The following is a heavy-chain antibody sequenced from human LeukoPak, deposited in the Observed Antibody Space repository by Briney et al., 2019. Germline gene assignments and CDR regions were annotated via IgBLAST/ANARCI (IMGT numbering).Heavy chain of an antibody. J-gene: IGHJ4*02. V-gene: IGHV3-43D*03. CDR1: GFTFNNHA. Sequence: PGGSLRLSCTASGFTFNNHAIHWVRQAPGKVLEWVSGISWDGFSTYYADSVKGRFTISRDNSKNFLYLKMNSLRPEDAALYHCAKAKGSSSTHYFDYWGQGDLVTVSS. CDR3: AKAKGSSSTHYFDY. CDR2: ISWDGFST. D-gene: IGHD6-6*01.